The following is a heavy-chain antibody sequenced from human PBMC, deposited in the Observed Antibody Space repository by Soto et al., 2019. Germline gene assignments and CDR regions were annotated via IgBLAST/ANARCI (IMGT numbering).Heavy chain of an antibody. Sequence: QITLKESGPTLVRPTQTLTLTCAFSGFSLSTSGVGVGWIRQPPGKALEWLAVIYRDDSKHYSPSLRTRLTITKDTYNAQVVIKTHNKVAMDKGTYSCPHKGREVWPLDYLGQGNLVTVSA. CDR2: IYRDDSK. V-gene: IGHV2-5*02. J-gene: IGHJ4*02. CDR3: PHKGREVWPLDY. CDR1: GFSLSTSGVG.